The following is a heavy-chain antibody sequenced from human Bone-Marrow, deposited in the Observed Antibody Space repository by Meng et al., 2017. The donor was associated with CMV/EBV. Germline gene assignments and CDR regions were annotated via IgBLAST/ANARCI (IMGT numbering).Heavy chain of an antibody. J-gene: IGHJ4*02. CDR1: GGSISSYY. V-gene: IGHV4-59*01. CDR3: ARGGYFCTSTTCYFDY. D-gene: IGHD2-2*01. CDR2: IYYSENT. Sequence: SQTLSLTCTVSGGSISSYYWSWIRQPPGKGLEWIGYIYYSENTNYNPSLKSRVTISVDTSKNQFSLKLSSVTAADTAVYYCARGGYFCTSTTCYFDYWGQGTLVTVSS.